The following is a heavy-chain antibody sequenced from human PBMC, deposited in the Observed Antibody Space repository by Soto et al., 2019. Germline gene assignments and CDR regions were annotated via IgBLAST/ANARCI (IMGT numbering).Heavy chain of an antibody. V-gene: IGHV3-23*01. CDR1: GFTFSSYA. J-gene: IGHJ3*02. CDR3: AKDWHYYDSSGYYPGRAFDI. D-gene: IGHD3-22*01. CDR2: ISGSGGST. Sequence: PGGSLRLSCAASGFTFSSYAMSWVRQAPGKGLEWVSAISGSGGSTYYADSVKGRFTISRDNSKNTLYLQMNSLRAEDTAVYYCAKDWHYYDSSGYYPGRAFDIWGQGTMVTVSS.